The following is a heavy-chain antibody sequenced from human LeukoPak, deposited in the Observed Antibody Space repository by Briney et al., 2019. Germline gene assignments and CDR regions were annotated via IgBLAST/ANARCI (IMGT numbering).Heavy chain of an antibody. J-gene: IGHJ4*02. CDR2: IIPILGIA. Sequence: ASVKVSCKASGGTFSSYAISWVRQAPGQGLEWMGRIIPILGIANYAQKFQGRVTITADKSTSTAYMELSSLRSEDTAVYYCARGFNRNYYDSSGYYLFRYWGQGTLVTVSS. CDR1: GGTFSSYA. CDR3: ARGFNRNYYDSSGYYLFRY. V-gene: IGHV1-69*04. D-gene: IGHD3-22*01.